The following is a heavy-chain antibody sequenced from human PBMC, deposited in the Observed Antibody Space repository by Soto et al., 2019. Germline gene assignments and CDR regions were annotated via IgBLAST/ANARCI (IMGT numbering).Heavy chain of an antibody. CDR2: ISAFNDYT. Sequence: ASVKVSCKASGYTFNKYGFNWVRQAPGQGLEWMGRISAFNDYTNLAQKFQGRITLTTDASTNTAYMELQILRSDDTAMYYCARGRGVVIPAGTPNAFDVWGQATMGTGS. CDR1: GYTFNKYG. D-gene: IGHD6-13*01. CDR3: ARGRGVVIPAGTPNAFDV. V-gene: IGHV1-18*01. J-gene: IGHJ3*01.